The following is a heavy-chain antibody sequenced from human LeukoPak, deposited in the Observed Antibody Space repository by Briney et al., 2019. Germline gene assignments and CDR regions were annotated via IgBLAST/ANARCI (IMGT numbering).Heavy chain of an antibody. Sequence: SETLSLTCTVSGYSISSGYYWGWIRQPPGKGLEWIGSIYHSGTTYYNSSLQSRVTILVDTSKKQFSLKLSSVTAADTAVYYCASGGHQLLSPFDFWGQGTLVTVSS. V-gene: IGHV4-38-2*02. CDR2: IYHSGTT. J-gene: IGHJ4*02. CDR1: GYSISSGYY. D-gene: IGHD2-2*01. CDR3: ASGGHQLLSPFDF.